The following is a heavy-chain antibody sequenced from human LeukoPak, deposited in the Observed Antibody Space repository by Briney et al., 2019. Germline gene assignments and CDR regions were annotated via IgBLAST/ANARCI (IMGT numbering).Heavy chain of an antibody. V-gene: IGHV3-48*01. J-gene: IGHJ2*01. CDR2: ISSTIRTT. CDR3: TRGGNFWYFDL. Sequence: GGSLRLSCAASGFTFSSYAMSWVRQAPGKGLEWISYISSTIRTTYYTDSVRGRFTISRDNSKNSLYLQMNGLRAEDTAVYYCTRGGNFWYFDLWGRGTLVTVSS. D-gene: IGHD1-7*01. CDR1: GFTFSSYA.